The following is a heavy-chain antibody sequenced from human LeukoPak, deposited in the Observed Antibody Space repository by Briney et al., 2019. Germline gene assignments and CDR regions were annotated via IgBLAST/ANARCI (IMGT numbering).Heavy chain of an antibody. CDR1: GYTFTSYD. D-gene: IGHD3-10*01. V-gene: IGHV1-8*01. CDR2: MNPDTGNT. Sequence: ASVKVSCKASGYTFTSYDINWVRQATGQGLEWMGWMNPDTGNTGYAQKFQGRVTMTMNTSISTAYMELSSLRSEDTAVYYCARGLYTMIRGVIIYWGQGTLVTVSS. J-gene: IGHJ4*02. CDR3: ARGLYTMIRGVIIY.